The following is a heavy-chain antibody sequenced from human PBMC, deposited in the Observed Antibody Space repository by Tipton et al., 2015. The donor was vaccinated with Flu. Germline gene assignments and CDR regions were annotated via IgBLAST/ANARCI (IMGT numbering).Heavy chain of an antibody. D-gene: IGHD3-10*01. Sequence: TLSLTCTVSGGSISSSSYYWGWIRQPPGKGPEWIGSIYHSGSTNYNPSFKSRVSMSLDASKTQFSLNLNSVTAADTAMYYCARGSGSGTHVMFDYWGQGTLVTVSS. J-gene: IGHJ4*02. CDR3: ARGSGSGTHVMFDY. V-gene: IGHV4-39*07. CDR1: GGSISSSSYY. CDR2: IYHSGST.